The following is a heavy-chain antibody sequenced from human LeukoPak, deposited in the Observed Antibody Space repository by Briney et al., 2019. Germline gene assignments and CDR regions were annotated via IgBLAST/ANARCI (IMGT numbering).Heavy chain of an antibody. V-gene: IGHV4-59*01. Sequence: SETLSLTCTVSGSSISSYYWSWIRQPPGKGLEWVAYIYSSGSTNYNPSLKSRLTISIDTSKKQFSLKMSSVTAADTALYYCARLPAARLISGAFDIWGQGTMVTVSS. CDR3: ARLPAARLISGAFDI. J-gene: IGHJ3*02. CDR2: IYSSGST. D-gene: IGHD1-20*01. CDR1: GSSISSYY.